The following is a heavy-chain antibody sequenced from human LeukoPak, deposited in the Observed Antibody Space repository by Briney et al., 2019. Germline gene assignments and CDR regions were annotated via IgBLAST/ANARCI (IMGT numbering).Heavy chain of an antibody. CDR3: ARDEAITQIDYYYYGMDV. V-gene: IGHV3-30-3*01. J-gene: IGHJ6*02. D-gene: IGHD3-10*01. Sequence: GGSLRLSCAASGFTFSGYAMHWVRQAPGKGLEWVAVISYDGTNKYYADSVKGRFIVSRDISKNTLYLQMNSLRAEDTAVYYCARDEAITQIDYYYYGMDVWGQGTTVTVSS. CDR1: GFTFSGYA. CDR2: ISYDGTNK.